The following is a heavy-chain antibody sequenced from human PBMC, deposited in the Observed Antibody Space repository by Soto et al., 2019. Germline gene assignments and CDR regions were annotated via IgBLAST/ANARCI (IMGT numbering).Heavy chain of an antibody. V-gene: IGHV5-51*01. J-gene: IGHJ4*02. CDR1: GYSFTSYW. CDR2: IYPGDSDT. CDR3: AIMCLSSGWYSDY. Sequence: PGESLKISCKGSGYSFTSYWIGWVRQMPGKGLEWMGIIYPGDSDTRYSPSFQGQVTISADKSISTAYLQWSSLKASDTAMYYCAIMCLSSGWYSDYWGQGTLVTVSS. D-gene: IGHD6-19*01.